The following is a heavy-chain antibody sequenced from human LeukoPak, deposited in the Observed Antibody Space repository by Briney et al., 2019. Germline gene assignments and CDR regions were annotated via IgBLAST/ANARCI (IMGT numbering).Heavy chain of an antibody. CDR1: GFTFDDYG. CDR2: ISSSGSTI. Sequence: GGSLRLSCAASGFTFDDYGMSWVRQAPGKGLEWVSYISSSGSTIYYADSVKGRFTISRDNAKNSLYLQMNSLRAEDTAVYYSARDLYSATRLFDYWGQGTLVTVSS. V-gene: IGHV3-11*04. D-gene: IGHD5-18*01. CDR3: ARDLYSATRLFDY. J-gene: IGHJ4*02.